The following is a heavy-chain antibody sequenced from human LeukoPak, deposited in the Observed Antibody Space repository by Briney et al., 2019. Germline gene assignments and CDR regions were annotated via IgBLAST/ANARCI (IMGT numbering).Heavy chain of an antibody. V-gene: IGHV1-69*13. Sequence: VASVKVSCKASGGTFSSYAISWVRQAPGQGLEWMGGIIPIFGTANYAQKFQGRVTITADESTSTAYMELSILRSEDTAVYYCARDLNRYYGDYFLPFHGMNAFDIWGQGTMVTVSS. CDR3: ARDLNRYYGDYFLPFHGMNAFDI. CDR2: IIPIFGTA. CDR1: GGTFSSYA. D-gene: IGHD4-17*01. J-gene: IGHJ3*02.